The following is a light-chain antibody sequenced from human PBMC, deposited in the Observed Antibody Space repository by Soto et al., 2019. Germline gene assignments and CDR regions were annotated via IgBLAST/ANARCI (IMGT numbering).Light chain of an antibody. CDR2: GTS. Sequence: EIVMTQSPATLSVYPGERATLSCRASQSISNTLAWYQQKPGQAPRLLIYGTSTRATGIPARFSGSGSGTEFTLTISSLQSEDFAVYYCQQYGTPRSVTFGQGTRLDI. J-gene: IGKJ5*01. V-gene: IGKV3-15*01. CDR3: QQYGTPRSVT. CDR1: QSISNT.